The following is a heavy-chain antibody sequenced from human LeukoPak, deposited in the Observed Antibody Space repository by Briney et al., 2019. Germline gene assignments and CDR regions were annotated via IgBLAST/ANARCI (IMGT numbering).Heavy chain of an antibody. D-gene: IGHD6-13*01. J-gene: IGHJ4*02. CDR1: GGSISSYY. V-gene: IGHV4-39*02. CDR3: ARVGSSSWAFDY. CDR2: IYYSGST. Sequence: SETLSLTCTVSGGSISSYYWGWIRQPPGKGLECIGSIYYSGSTYYNPSLKSRVTISVDTSKNHFSLKLSSVTAADTAVYYCARVGSSSWAFDYWGQGTLVTVSS.